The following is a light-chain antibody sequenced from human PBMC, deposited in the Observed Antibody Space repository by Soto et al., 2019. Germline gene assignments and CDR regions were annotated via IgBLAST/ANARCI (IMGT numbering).Light chain of an antibody. V-gene: IGKV3-20*01. CDR3: QQYGSSPIT. J-gene: IGKJ5*01. Sequence: EIVLTQSPGTLSLSPGERATLSCLASQSVSNNYLAWYQQKPGQAPRLLIYGASNRATGVPARFSGSGSGTDFTLTISRLEPEDFAVYYCQQYGSSPITFGQGTRLEI. CDR1: QSVSNNY. CDR2: GAS.